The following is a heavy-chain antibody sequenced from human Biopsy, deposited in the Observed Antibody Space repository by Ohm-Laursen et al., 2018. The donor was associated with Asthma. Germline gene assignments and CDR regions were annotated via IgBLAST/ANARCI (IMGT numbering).Heavy chain of an antibody. D-gene: IGHD4-23*01. CDR1: GGSITSYY. Sequence: SETLSLTWTVSGGSITSYYWSWIRQPPGKALEWLGYIYHSGTTNYNPSLKSRVTISVDTSKNQFSLKLTSVTAADTAVYYCARTSQRATVVHFDYWGQGTLVTVSS. V-gene: IGHV4-59*01. CDR3: ARTSQRATVVHFDY. CDR2: IYHSGTT. J-gene: IGHJ4*02.